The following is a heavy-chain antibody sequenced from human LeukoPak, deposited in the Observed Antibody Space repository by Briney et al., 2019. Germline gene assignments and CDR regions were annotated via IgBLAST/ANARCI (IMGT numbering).Heavy chain of an antibody. CDR3: ATDRGWRTSGYYLYYFEY. Sequence: PGGSLRLSCAASGFTFSNYNMNWVRQAPGKGLEWVASIKHDGSEKYYVDSVRGRFTISRDNTVNSLYLQMSSLRAEDTAVYYCATDRGWRTSGYYLYYFEYWGQGTLVTYSS. J-gene: IGHJ4*02. V-gene: IGHV3-7*01. CDR2: IKHDGSEK. CDR1: GFTFSNYN. D-gene: IGHD3-3*01.